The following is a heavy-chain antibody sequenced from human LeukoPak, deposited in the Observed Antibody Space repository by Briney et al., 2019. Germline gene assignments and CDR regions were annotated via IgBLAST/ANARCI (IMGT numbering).Heavy chain of an antibody. CDR3: ARVGEMATTRGWFDP. D-gene: IGHD5-24*01. Sequence: GGSLRLSCAASGFTFDNAWMNWVRQAPGKGLEWVSSISSSSSYIYYADSVKGRFTISRDNAKNSLYLQMNSLRAEDTAVYYCARVGEMATTRGWFDPWGQGTLVTVSS. V-gene: IGHV3-21*01. J-gene: IGHJ5*02. CDR1: GFTFDNAW. CDR2: ISSSSSYI.